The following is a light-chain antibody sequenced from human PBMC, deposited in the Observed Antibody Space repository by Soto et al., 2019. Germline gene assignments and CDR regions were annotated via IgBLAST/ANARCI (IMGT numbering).Light chain of an antibody. Sequence: ETVLTQCPATLSLSPGERATLSCRASQSISSSLAWYQQTPGQAPRLLIYDASKSATGIPARFSCSGSGTDFTLTISSLAPEDFAVYYCQQRFTWPYFGPGTKVDIK. V-gene: IGKV3-11*01. J-gene: IGKJ3*01. CDR1: QSISSS. CDR2: DAS. CDR3: QQRFTWPY.